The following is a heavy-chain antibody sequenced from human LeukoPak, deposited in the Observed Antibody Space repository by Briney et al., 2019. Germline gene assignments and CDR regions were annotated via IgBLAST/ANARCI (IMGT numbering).Heavy chain of an antibody. Sequence: PGGSLRLSCAASGFTFSSYSMSWVRQAPGKGLEWVANIKQDGSEKYYVDSVKGRFTISRDNAKNSLYLQMNSLRAEDTAVYYCARDKWLRTNYFDYWGQGTLVTVSS. CDR3: ARDKWLRTNYFDY. D-gene: IGHD5-12*01. CDR2: IKQDGSEK. V-gene: IGHV3-7*01. CDR1: GFTFSSYS. J-gene: IGHJ4*02.